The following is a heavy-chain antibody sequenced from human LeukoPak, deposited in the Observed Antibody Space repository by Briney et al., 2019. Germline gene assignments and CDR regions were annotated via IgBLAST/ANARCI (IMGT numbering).Heavy chain of an antibody. Sequence: GGSLRLSCAASGFTVSSNYMSWVRQAPGQGLEWVSIIYSGGSTYYADSVKGRFTISRDNSKNTLYLQMNSLRAEDTAVYYCATLPPITPDYWGQGTLVTVSS. V-gene: IGHV3-53*01. CDR2: IYSGGST. CDR1: GFTVSSNY. CDR3: ATLPPITPDY. D-gene: IGHD3-10*01. J-gene: IGHJ4*02.